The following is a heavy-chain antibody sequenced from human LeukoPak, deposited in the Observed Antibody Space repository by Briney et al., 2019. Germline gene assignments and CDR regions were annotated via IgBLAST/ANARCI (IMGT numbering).Heavy chain of an antibody. CDR3: ARGTDAYKLGNI. D-gene: IGHD5-24*01. CDR2: IYYTGST. Sequence: MSSETLSLTCSVSGGSISSLYWSWIRQPPGKGLEWIGYIYYTGSTNYNPSLKSRVTMFVDMSKNQFSLKLSSVTAADTAVYFCARGTDAYKLGNIWGQGTLVTVSS. CDR1: GGSISSLY. J-gene: IGHJ4*02. V-gene: IGHV4-59*12.